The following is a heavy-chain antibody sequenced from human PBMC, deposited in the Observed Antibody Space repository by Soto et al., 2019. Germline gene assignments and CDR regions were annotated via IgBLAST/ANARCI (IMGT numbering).Heavy chain of an antibody. J-gene: IGHJ4*02. CDR3: ARREIQGPIDY. D-gene: IGHD1-26*01. CDR1: GYSISSSNW. V-gene: IGHV4-28*01. CDR2: IYYSGTT. Sequence: QVQLQESGPGLVKPSDTLSLTCAVSGYSISSSNWWGWIRQPPGKGLEWIGYIYYSGTTYYNPSLKRRVNKSVDTSKKQFPLKPTSVTAVDTGVYYWARREIQGPIDYWGQGTLVTVSS.